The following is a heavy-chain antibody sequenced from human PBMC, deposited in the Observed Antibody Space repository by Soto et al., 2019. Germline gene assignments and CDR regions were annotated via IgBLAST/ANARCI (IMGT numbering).Heavy chain of an antibody. CDR1: GGSFSGYY. D-gene: IGHD6-13*01. CDR2: INHSGST. V-gene: IGHV4-34*01. CDR3: ARGDIEQQLVSPFDY. Sequence: QVQLQQWGAGLLKPSETLSLTCAVYGGSFSGYYWSWIRQPPGKGLEWIGEINHSGSTNYNPSLKSRVTISLDTSKNQFSLKLSSVTAADTAVYYCARGDIEQQLVSPFDYWGQGTLVTVSS. J-gene: IGHJ4*02.